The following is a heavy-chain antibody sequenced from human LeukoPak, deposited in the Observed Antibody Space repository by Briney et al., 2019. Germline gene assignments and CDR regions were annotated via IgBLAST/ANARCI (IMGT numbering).Heavy chain of an antibody. V-gene: IGHV4-59*01. D-gene: IGHD4-17*01. CDR2: IYYRGST. CDR1: GGSISGYY. Sequence: PSETLSLTCTVSGGSISGYYWSWIRQPPGKGLEWIGYIYYRGSTNYNPSLKSRVTFSVDTSKNQFSLKLNSVTAADTAVHYCARGGDYGDLRYFDYWGQGTLVTVSS. J-gene: IGHJ4*02. CDR3: ARGGDYGDLRYFDY.